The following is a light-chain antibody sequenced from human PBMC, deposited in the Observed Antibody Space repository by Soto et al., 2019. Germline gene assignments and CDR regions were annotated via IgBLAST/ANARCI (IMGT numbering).Light chain of an antibody. Sequence: QSVLAQPPSASGTPGQRVTISCSGSSSNIGSSAVNWYQQFPGTAPKLLIYANNQRPSGVPDRFSASKSGTSDSLAISGLQSEDEADYYCAAWDDSLNGWVFGGGTKLTVL. J-gene: IGLJ3*02. CDR1: SSNIGSSA. CDR3: AAWDDSLNGWV. CDR2: ANN. V-gene: IGLV1-44*01.